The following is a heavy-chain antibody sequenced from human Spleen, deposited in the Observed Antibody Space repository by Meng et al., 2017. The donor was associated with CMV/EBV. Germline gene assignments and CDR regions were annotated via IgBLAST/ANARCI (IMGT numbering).Heavy chain of an antibody. J-gene: IGHJ4*02. CDR1: TGTGYF. V-gene: IGHV1-2*02. CDR3: AREVRTIFGRSHFDS. D-gene: IGHD3-3*01. Sequence: TGTGYFVHWVRQAPGQGLEWMGWINPNSGGTNYAQNFQGRVTMTRDTSISTVYMELSGLRSDDTAIYYCAREVRTIFGRSHFDSWGQGTLVTVSS. CDR2: INPNSGGT.